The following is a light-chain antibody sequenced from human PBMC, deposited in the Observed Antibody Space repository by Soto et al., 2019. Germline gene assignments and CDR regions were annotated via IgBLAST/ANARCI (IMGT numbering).Light chain of an antibody. Sequence: QSALTQPASVSGSPGQSITISCSGTSSDVGSSNLVSWYQQHPGKAPKVVIYEDSKRPSGVSDHFSGSKSGNTASLTISGLQTEDEADYYCCSYAGSSTMVFGGGTQLTVL. CDR1: SSDVGSSNL. J-gene: IGLJ3*02. CDR3: CSYAGSSTMV. V-gene: IGLV2-23*01. CDR2: EDS.